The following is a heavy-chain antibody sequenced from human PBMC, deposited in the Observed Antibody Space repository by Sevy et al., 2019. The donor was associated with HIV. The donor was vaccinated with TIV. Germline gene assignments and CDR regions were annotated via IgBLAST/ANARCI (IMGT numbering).Heavy chain of an antibody. D-gene: IGHD3-22*01. CDR1: GYIFTSYG. V-gene: IGHV1-18*01. J-gene: IGHJ4*02. CDR2: INGHNGNT. CDR3: ARDGYDGSGYQRGLFDF. Sequence: ASVRVSCKASGYIFTSYGISWVGQAPRQGLEWMGWINGHNGNTNYVQNLQGRVTMTTDKTKNTAYRELRSLRSDDTAVYYCARDGYDGSGYQRGLFDFWGQGTLVTVSS.